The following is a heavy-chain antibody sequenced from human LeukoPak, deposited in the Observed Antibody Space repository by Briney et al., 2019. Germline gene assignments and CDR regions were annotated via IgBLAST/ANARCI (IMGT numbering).Heavy chain of an antibody. CDR2: ISSSGSTI. CDR1: GFTFSSYW. J-gene: IGHJ4*02. V-gene: IGHV3-48*04. D-gene: IGHD5-18*01. Sequence: GGSLRLSCAASGFTFSSYWMNWVRQAPGKGLEWVSYISSSGSTIYYADSVKGRFTISRDNAKNSLYLQMNSLRAEDTAVYYCARGGRYSYGYGDYWGQGTLVTVSS. CDR3: ARGGRYSYGYGDY.